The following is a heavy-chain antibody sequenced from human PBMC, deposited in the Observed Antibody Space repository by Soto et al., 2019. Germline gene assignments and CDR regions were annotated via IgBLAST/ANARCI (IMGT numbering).Heavy chain of an antibody. D-gene: IGHD5-18*01. V-gene: IGHV4-59*01. J-gene: IGHJ4*01. CDR1: GGSISSYY. CDR3: ARGGGYSYGYTPRFDY. CDR2: IYYSGST. Sequence: SETLSLTCTVSGGSISSYYWSWIRQPPGKGLEWIGYIYYSGSTNYNPSLKSRVTISVDTSKNQFSLKLSSVTAADTAVYYCARGGGYSYGYTPRFDYWGHGTLATVSS.